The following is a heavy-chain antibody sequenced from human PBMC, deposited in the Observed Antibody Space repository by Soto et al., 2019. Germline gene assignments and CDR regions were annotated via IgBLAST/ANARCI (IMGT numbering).Heavy chain of an antibody. CDR2: VSGSNGNT. CDR3: ARDIFRLAYYFDP. J-gene: IGHJ4*02. Sequence: QVQLVQSEAEVKKPGASVKVSCEASGYTFINHGITWVRQAPRKGLEWLGWVSGSNGNTKYAQKFQGRVTMTTETSTRTAHMELLNLRSDNTAVYFCARDIFRLAYYFDPCRQGTLVTFAS. V-gene: IGHV1-18*04. CDR1: GYTFINHG.